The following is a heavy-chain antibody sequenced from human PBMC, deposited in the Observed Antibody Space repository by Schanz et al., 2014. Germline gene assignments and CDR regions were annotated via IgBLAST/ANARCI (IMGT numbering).Heavy chain of an antibody. D-gene: IGHD6-13*01. CDR3: ARDIKKQLVDSKDYYYGMDV. CDR2: LSSSGLYT. CDR1: GFIFRSYT. J-gene: IGHJ6*02. V-gene: IGHV3-21*01. Sequence: EAQLVESGGGLVQPGGSLRLSCTASGFIFRSYTMNWVRQAPGKGLEWVSSLSSSGLYTFYADLAGGRFTISRDDAKNSLCLEMNNLRTEDTAVYFCARDIKKQLVDSKDYYYGMDVWGQGTTVTVSS.